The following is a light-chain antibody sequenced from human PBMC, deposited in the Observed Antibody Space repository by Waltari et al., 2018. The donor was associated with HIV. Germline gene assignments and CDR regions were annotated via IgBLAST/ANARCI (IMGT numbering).Light chain of an antibody. J-gene: IGLJ3*02. V-gene: IGLV2-23*02. CDR1: SSDIGTYDF. CDR3: SSYADYTTPLV. Sequence: QSALAQPASVSGSPGQSITISCSGTSSDIGTYDFVSWYQQHPGKAPTVIIYEVNQRPSGVSVRYSGSKSGNTASLTSSGLQPEDEADYYCSSYADYTTPLVFGGGTKLTVL. CDR2: EVN.